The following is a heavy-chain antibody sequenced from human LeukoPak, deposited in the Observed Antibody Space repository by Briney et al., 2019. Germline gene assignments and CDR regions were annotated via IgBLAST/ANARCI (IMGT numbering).Heavy chain of an antibody. Sequence: GASVKVSCKASGYTSTSYYMHWVRQAPGQGLEWMGIINPSGGSTSYAQKFQGRVTMTRDMSTSTVYMELSSLRSEDTAVYYCARGDITMVRGGYAFDIWGQGTMVTVSS. CDR2: INPSGGST. J-gene: IGHJ3*02. CDR1: GYTSTSYY. CDR3: ARGDITMVRGGYAFDI. D-gene: IGHD3-10*01. V-gene: IGHV1-46*01.